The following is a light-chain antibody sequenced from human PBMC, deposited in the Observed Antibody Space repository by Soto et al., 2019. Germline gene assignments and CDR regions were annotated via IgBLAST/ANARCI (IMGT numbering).Light chain of an antibody. J-gene: IGKJ1*01. V-gene: IGKV3-20*01. Sequence: EILLTQSPGTLSLSPGERATLSCRASESVSSDYLAWYQQKPGQAPRLLIYGASSRATGITDRFSGSGSGTDFTLPISRLEPDDFAGYYCQKYGSSPWTFGQGTKVEIK. CDR2: GAS. CDR1: ESVSSDY. CDR3: QKYGSSPWT.